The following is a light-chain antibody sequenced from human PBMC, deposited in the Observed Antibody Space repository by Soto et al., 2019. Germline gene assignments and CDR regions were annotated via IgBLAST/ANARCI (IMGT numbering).Light chain of an antibody. CDR1: QSVSSN. J-gene: IGKJ1*01. CDR3: LQYNNWLGT. V-gene: IGKV3-15*01. CDR2: GAS. Sequence: EIVMTQSPATLSVSPGERATLSCRASQSVSSNLAWYQQKPGPAPRLLIYGASTRATGIPARFSGSGSGTELTITLSSLQFKVFAVYYCLQYNNWLGTFGQGTKVEIK.